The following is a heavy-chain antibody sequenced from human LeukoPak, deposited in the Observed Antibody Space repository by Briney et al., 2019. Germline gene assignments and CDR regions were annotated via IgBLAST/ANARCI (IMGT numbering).Heavy chain of an antibody. CDR2: IKQDGRDK. CDR3: ARVDGHAHWFDP. J-gene: IGHJ5*02. V-gene: IGHV3-7*03. Sequence: GGSLRPSWAASGFTFISYWMSWVRQAPGKGLEWVANIKQDGRDKYYVDSVKGRFTISRDNAKTSLYLQMNSLRAEDTAVYYCARVDGHAHWFDPWGQGTLVTVSS. CDR1: GFTFISYW.